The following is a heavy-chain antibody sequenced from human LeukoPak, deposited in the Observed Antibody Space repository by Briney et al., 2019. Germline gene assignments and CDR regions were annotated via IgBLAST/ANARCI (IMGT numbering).Heavy chain of an antibody. CDR2: ISSSSYI. D-gene: IGHD5-12*01. J-gene: IGHJ4*02. CDR3: ARVSGWLPFDY. CDR1: GFTFSSYS. Sequence: PGGSLRLSCAASGFTFSSYSMNWVRQAPGKGLEWVSSISSSSYIYYADSVKGRFTISRDNAKNSLYLQMNSLRAEDTAVYYCARVSGWLPFDYWGQGTLVTVSS. V-gene: IGHV3-21*01.